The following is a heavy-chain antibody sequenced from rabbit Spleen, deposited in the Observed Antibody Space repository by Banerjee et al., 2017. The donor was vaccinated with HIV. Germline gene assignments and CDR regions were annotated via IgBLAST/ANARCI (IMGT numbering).Heavy chain of an antibody. D-gene: IGHD6-1*01. CDR2: IYAGSSGST. J-gene: IGHJ4*01. CDR1: RFSFSSNYW. Sequence: QEQLEESGGDLVKPEGSLTLTCTASRFSFSSNYWICWVRQAPGKGLEWIACIYAGSSGSTYYANWAKGRFTISKASSTTVTLQMTSLTAADTATYFCARDIRDGGGATYGWGYNLWGPGTLVTVS. CDR3: ARDIRDGGGATYGWGYNL. V-gene: IGHV1S45*01.